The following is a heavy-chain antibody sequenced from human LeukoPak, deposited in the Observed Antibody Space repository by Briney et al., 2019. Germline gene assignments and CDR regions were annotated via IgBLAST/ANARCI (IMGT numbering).Heavy chain of an antibody. J-gene: IGHJ4*02. V-gene: IGHV4-39*07. CDR1: GVSISSSSYY. Sequence: SETLSLTCTVSGVSISSSSYYWGWIRQPPGKGLEWIGSIYYSGSTYYNPSLKSRVTISVDTSKNQFSLKLSSVTAADTAVYYCARENYYDSSGIDYWGQGTLVTVSS. D-gene: IGHD3-22*01. CDR2: IYYSGST. CDR3: ARENYYDSSGIDY.